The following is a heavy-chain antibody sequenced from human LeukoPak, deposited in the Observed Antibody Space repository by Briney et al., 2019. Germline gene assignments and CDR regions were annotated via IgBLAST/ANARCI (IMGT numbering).Heavy chain of an antibody. D-gene: IGHD3-22*01. V-gene: IGHV4-39*07. Sequence: PSQTLSLTCTVSGGSISSSSYYWGWIRQPPGKGLEWIGSIYYSGSTYYNPSLKSRVTISVDTSKNQFSLKLSSVTAADTAVYYCARDLSGYYDSSGYGGDYWGQGTLVTVSS. CDR3: ARDLSGYYDSSGYGGDY. CDR2: IYYSGST. CDR1: GGSISSSSYY. J-gene: IGHJ4*02.